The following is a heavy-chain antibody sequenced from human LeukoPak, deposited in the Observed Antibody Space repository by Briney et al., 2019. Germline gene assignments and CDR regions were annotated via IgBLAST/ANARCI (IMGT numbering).Heavy chain of an antibody. J-gene: IGHJ6*03. D-gene: IGHD1-1*01. V-gene: IGHV4-30-4*07. CDR1: GDSISSGGYS. Sequence: SETLSLTCAVSGDSISSGGYSWSWIRQTPGKGLEWTAYIHDSGSTYNNPSLKTRLSISIDTSKNQFSLKLNSVTAADTAVYYCAKDGNERGAETDYMDVWGKGTTVTVSS. CDR3: AKDGNERGAETDYMDV. CDR2: IHDSGST.